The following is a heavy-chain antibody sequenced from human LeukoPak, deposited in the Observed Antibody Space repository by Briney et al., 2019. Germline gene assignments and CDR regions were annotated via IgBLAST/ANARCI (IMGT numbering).Heavy chain of an antibody. Sequence: ASVKVSCKASGYTFTGYYMHWVRQAPGQGLEWMGWINPNSGGTNYAQKFQGRVTMTRDTSISTAYMELSRLRSDDTAVYYCARDSPYYYGSRGATYYMDVWGKGTTVTISS. CDR1: GYTFTGYY. V-gene: IGHV1-2*02. CDR2: INPNSGGT. D-gene: IGHD3-10*01. J-gene: IGHJ6*03. CDR3: ARDSPYYYGSRGATYYMDV.